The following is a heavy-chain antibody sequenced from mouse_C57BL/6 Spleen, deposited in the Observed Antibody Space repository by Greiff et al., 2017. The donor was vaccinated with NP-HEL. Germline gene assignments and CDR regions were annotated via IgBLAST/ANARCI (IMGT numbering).Heavy chain of an antibody. J-gene: IGHJ2*01. D-gene: IGHD2-12*01. CDR2: ISSGSSTI. V-gene: IGHV5-17*01. CDR1: GFTFSDYG. CDR3: ARNYRGYFDY. Sequence: EVKVEESGGGLVKPGGSLKLSCAASGFTFSDYGMHWVRQAPEKGLEWVAYISSGSSTIYYADTVKGRFTISRDNAKNTLFLQMTSLRSEDTAMYYCARNYRGYFDYWGQGTTLTVSS.